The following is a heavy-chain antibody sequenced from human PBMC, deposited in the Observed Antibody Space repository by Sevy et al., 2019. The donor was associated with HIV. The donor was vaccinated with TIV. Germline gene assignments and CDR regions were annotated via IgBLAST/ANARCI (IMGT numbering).Heavy chain of an antibody. CDR2: INHSGST. J-gene: IGHJ5*02. Sequence: SETLSLTCAVYGGSFSGYYWNWIRQTPGKGLEWIGEINHSGSTNYNPSLKSLVTISVDTSKNQFSLRLNSVTAPDTAVYYGARAPPVVVVPGAPSWFDPWGQGTLVTVSS. D-gene: IGHD2-2*01. V-gene: IGHV4-34*01. CDR3: ARAPPVVVVPGAPSWFDP. CDR1: GGSFSGYY.